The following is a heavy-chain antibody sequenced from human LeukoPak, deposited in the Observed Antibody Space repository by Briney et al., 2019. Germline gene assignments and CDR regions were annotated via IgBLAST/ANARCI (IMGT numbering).Heavy chain of an antibody. J-gene: IGHJ4*02. CDR3: ARDETQTYYYGSSAHYFDY. CDR2: IRQDGSEK. V-gene: IGHV3-7*01. D-gene: IGHD3-22*01. Sequence: GGSLRLSCAASRFTFSSYEMNWVRQAPGKGLEWVADIRQDGSEKYYVDSVKGRFSISRDNAKNSLYLHMNSLRAEDTAVYYCARDETQTYYYGSSAHYFDYWGQGTLVTVSS. CDR1: RFTFSSYE.